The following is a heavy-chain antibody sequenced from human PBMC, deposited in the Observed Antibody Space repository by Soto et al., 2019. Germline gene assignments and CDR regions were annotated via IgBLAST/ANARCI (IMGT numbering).Heavy chain of an antibody. J-gene: IGHJ6*02. V-gene: IGHV1-69*13. D-gene: IGHD3-9*01. Sequence: ASVKVSCKASGGTFSSYAISWVRQAPGQGLEWMGGIIPIFGTANYAQKFQGRVTITADESTSTAYMELSSLRSEDTAVYYCALNRPGYGDYYYGMDVWGQGTTVTVSS. CDR1: GGTFSSYA. CDR3: ALNRPGYGDYYYGMDV. CDR2: IIPIFGTA.